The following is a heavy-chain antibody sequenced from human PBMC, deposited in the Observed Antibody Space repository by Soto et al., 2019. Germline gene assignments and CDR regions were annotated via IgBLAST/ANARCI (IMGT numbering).Heavy chain of an antibody. CDR1: GFTFSSYA. V-gene: IGHV3-23*01. D-gene: IGHD3-22*01. J-gene: IGHJ6*02. CDR2: ISGSGGST. Sequence: GSLRLSCAASGFTFSSYAMSWVRQAPGKGLEWVSAISGSGGSTYYADSVKGRFTISRDNSKNTLYLQMNSLRAEDTAVYYCAKGLLRDYYDSSGYADNYYYYGMDVWGQGSRVTVAS. CDR3: AKGLLRDYYDSSGYADNYYYYGMDV.